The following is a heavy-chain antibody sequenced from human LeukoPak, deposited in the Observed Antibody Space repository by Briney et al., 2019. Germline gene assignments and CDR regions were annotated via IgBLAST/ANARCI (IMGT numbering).Heavy chain of an antibody. V-gene: IGHV3-30-3*01. CDR2: ISYDGSNK. CDR3: ARDPAQWLVGFYFDY. J-gene: IGHJ4*02. CDR1: GFTFSSYA. Sequence: PGGSLRLSCAASGFTFSSYAMSWVRQAPGKGLEWVAVISYDGSNKYYADSVKGRFTISRDNSKNTLYLQMNSLRAEDTAVYYCARDPAQWLVGFYFDYWGQGTLVTVSS. D-gene: IGHD6-19*01.